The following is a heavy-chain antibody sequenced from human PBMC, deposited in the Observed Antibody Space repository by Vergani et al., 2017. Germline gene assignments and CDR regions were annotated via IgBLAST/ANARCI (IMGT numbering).Heavy chain of an antibody. D-gene: IGHD5-12*01. CDR1: GGSISSGGYY. CDR3: AREWNSGYVDYYYYMDV. CDR2: IYYSGNT. Sequence: QVQLQESGPGLVKPSQTLSLTCTVSGGSISSGGYYWSWIRLHPGKGLEWIGYIYYSGNTYYNPSLKSQLTISVDTSKNQCSLKLSSVTAADTAVYYCAREWNSGYVDYYYYMDVWGKGTTVTVSS. J-gene: IGHJ6*03. V-gene: IGHV4-31*01.